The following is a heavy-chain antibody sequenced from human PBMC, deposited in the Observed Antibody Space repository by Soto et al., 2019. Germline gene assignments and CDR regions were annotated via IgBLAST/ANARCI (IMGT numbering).Heavy chain of an antibody. J-gene: IGHJ4*02. CDR2: IIPIFGTA. CDR1: GGTFRSYP. V-gene: IGHV1-69*13. CDR3: ARVAISTIFGVVIRYYFDY. D-gene: IGHD3-3*01. Sequence: GALVKGSCKASGGTFRSYPISWVLQAPGEGLEWMGGIIPIFGTANYAQKFQGRVTITADESTSTAYMELSSLRSEDTAVYYCARVAISTIFGVVIRYYFDYWAQGTLVTVSS.